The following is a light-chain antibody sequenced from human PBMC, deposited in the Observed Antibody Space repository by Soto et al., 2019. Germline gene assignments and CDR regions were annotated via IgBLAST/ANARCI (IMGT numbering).Light chain of an antibody. V-gene: IGKV3-15*01. CDR3: QQYNNWPPIT. CDR1: QSVSGD. CDR2: AAS. J-gene: IGKJ3*01. Sequence: EIVMTQSPATLSVSPGERATHSCRASQSVSGDLAWYQQKPGQAPRLLIYAASTRATGILARFSGSGSGTEFTLTISSLQSEDFAVYYCQQYNNWPPITFGPGTKVDIK.